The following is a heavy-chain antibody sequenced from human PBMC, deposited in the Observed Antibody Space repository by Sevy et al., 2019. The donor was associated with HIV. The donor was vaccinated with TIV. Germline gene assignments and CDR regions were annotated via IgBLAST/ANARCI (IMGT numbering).Heavy chain of an antibody. CDR2: VWYDGSDK. D-gene: IGHD1-1*01. Sequence: GGFLRLSCAASGFSFSSYGMHWVRQAPGKGLEWVALVWYDGSDKYYTDTVKGRFTISRDNSKNTLYLQMNSLRVEDTAVYYCARHSGLQLFRYWGHGTLVTVSS. CDR1: GFSFSSYG. V-gene: IGHV3-33*01. J-gene: IGHJ4*01. CDR3: ARHSGLQLFRY.